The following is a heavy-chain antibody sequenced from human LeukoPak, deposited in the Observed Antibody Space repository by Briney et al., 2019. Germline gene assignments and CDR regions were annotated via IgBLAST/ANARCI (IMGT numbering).Heavy chain of an antibody. D-gene: IGHD3-10*01. V-gene: IGHV3-23*01. Sequence: PGGSLRLSCAASGFTFSSYAMSWVRQAPGKGLEWVSAISGSGGSTYYADSVKGRFTISRDNSKNTLYLQMNSLKTEDTAVYYCARVRSTYYGSGTMDVWGQGTTVTVSS. CDR1: GFTFSSYA. J-gene: IGHJ6*02. CDR2: ISGSGGST. CDR3: ARVRSTYYGSGTMDV.